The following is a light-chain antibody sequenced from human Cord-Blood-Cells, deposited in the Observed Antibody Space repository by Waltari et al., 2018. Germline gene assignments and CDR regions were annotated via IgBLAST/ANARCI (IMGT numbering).Light chain of an antibody. Sequence: QSALTQPASVSGSPGQSITISCTGTSSDVGSYNLVSWYQQHPGKAPKLMIYEVSKRPSGVSKRFSGSKSGNTASLTISGLQAEDEADYDCCSYAGSYVFGTGTKVTVL. CDR2: EVS. CDR3: CSYAGSYV. V-gene: IGLV2-23*02. J-gene: IGLJ1*01. CDR1: SSDVGSYNL.